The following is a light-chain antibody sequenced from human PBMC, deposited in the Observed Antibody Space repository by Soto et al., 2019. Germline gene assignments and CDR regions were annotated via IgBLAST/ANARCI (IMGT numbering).Light chain of an antibody. V-gene: IGKV1-5*01. CDR3: QHDNSYPWT. J-gene: IGKJ1*01. Sequence: DIQMTQSPSTLSASIGDRVTITCRASQTINKWLAWYQQKPGKAPNLLIYHASNLETGVPSRFSGSAFGTDFTLTISSLQPDDFATYYCQHDNSYPWTFVQGTKVEIK. CDR1: QTINKW. CDR2: HAS.